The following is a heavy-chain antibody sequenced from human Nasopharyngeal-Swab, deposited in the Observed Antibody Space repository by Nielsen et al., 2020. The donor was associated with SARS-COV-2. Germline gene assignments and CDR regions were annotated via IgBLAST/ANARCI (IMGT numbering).Heavy chain of an antibody. Sequence: SDTLSLTCAVYGGSFSGYYWSWIRQPPGKGLEWIGEINHSGSTNYNPSLKSRVTISVDTSKNQFSLKLSSVTAADTAVYYCARGPGYYDILTGYFRFDPWGQGTLVTVSS. CDR1: GGSFSGYY. D-gene: IGHD3-9*01. CDR3: ARGPGYYDILTGYFRFDP. V-gene: IGHV4-34*01. CDR2: INHSGST. J-gene: IGHJ5*02.